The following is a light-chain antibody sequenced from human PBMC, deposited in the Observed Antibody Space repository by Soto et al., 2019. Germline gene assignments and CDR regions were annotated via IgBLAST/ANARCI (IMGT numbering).Light chain of an antibody. Sequence: QSALTRPASVSGSPGQSITISCTGTSNDVGGYNYVSWYQQQPGKAPKLIIYEVSHRPSGISNRFSGSKSGNTASLTISGPHVEDEAAYYCSSHSATSTYVFGTGTQVTVL. J-gene: IGLJ1*01. CDR2: EVS. CDR3: SSHSATSTYV. CDR1: SNDVGGYNY. V-gene: IGLV2-14*01.